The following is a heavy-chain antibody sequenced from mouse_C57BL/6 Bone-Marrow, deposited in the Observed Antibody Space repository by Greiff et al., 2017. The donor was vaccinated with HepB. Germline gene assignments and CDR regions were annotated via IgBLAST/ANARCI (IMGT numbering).Heavy chain of an antibody. J-gene: IGHJ2*01. Sequence: EVKVVESGAELVRPGASVKLSCTASGFNIKDDYMHWVKQRPEQGLEWIGWIDPENGDTEYASKFQGKATITADTSSNTAYLQLSSLTSEDTAVYYCTTHYYGSSKDFDYWGQGTTLTVSS. CDR2: IDPENGDT. CDR1: GFNIKDDY. D-gene: IGHD1-1*01. V-gene: IGHV14-4*01. CDR3: TTHYYGSSKDFDY.